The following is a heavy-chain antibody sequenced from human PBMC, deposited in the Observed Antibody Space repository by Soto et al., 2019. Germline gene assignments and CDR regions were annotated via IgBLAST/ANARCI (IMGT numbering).Heavy chain of an antibody. CDR3: AMVDVYVTPSPQDV. CDR1: GYIFTSYG. Sequence: QVQLVQSGAEVKNPGASVKVSCKTSGYIFTSYGIGWARQAPGQGLEWMGWLNTYNGKTNYAQNLQGRVTLTTDTSTSTAYMELRSLRSNDTAIYYCAMVDVYVTPSPQDVWGQGTTVTVSS. D-gene: IGHD3-16*01. V-gene: IGHV1-18*01. J-gene: IGHJ6*02. CDR2: LNTYNGKT.